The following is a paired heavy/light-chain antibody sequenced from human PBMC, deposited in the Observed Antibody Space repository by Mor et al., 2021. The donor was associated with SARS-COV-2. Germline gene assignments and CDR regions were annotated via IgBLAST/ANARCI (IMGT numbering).Heavy chain of an antibody. CDR2: ISGSGGST. Sequence: EVQLLESGGGLVQPGGSLRLSCAASGFTFSSYAMSWVRQAPGKGLEWVSAISGSGGSTYYADSVKGRFTISRDNSKNTLYLQMNSLRAEDTAVYYCAKDSLATPKGAGIYYYYGMDVWGQGTTVTVSS. D-gene: IGHD2-15*01. V-gene: IGHV3-23*01. CDR3: AKDSLATPKGAGIYYYYGMDV. J-gene: IGHJ6*02. CDR1: GFTFSSYA.
Light chain of an antibody. J-gene: IGLJ3*02. V-gene: IGLV2-8*01. CDR1: SSDVGGYNY. CDR3: SSYAGSVRV. Sequence: QSALTQPPSASGSPGQSVTISCTGTSSDVGGYNYVSWYQQHPGKAPKLMIYEVSKRPSGVPDRFSGSKSGNTASLTVSGLQAEDEADYYCSSYAGSVRVFGGGTKLTVL. CDR2: EVS.